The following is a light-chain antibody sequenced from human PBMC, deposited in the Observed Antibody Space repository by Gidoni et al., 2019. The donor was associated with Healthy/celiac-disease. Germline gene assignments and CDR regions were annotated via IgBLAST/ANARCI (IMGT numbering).Light chain of an antibody. CDR1: QSISSY. CDR3: QQSYSTPPT. V-gene: IGKV1-39*01. J-gene: IGKJ1*01. Sequence: DIQMTQSPSSLSASVGDRVTITCRARQSISSYLNWSQQKPGKAPQLLIYAASSLHSGVPSRFSGSGSGTDFTLTISSLQPEYFATYYCQQSYSTPPTFGQGTKVEIK. CDR2: AAS.